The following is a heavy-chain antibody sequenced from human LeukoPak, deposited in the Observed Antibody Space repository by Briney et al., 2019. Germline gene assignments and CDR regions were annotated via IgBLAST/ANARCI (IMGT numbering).Heavy chain of an antibody. CDR2: IIPIFGTA. V-gene: IGHV1-69*05. CDR3: ASGEYSYGSTSYYFDY. CDR1: GGTFSSYA. Sequence: ASVKVSCKASGGTFSSYAISWVRQAPGQGLEWMGRIIPIFGTANYAQKFQGRVTITTDESTSSAYMELSSLRSEVTAVYYCASGEYSYGSTSYYFDYWGQGTLVTVSS. D-gene: IGHD5-18*01. J-gene: IGHJ4*02.